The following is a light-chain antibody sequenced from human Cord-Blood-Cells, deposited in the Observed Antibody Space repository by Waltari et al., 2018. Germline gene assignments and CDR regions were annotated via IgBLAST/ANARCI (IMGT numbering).Light chain of an antibody. CDR3: QQYNSYT. CDR1: QSISSW. Sequence: DIQMTQSPSTLSASVGDRVTITCRDSQSISSWLAWYQQKPGKAPQLLIYDASSLESGVPSRFSGSGSGIEFTLTISSLQPDDFATYYCQQYNSYTFGQGTKLEIK. CDR2: DAS. J-gene: IGKJ2*01. V-gene: IGKV1-5*01.